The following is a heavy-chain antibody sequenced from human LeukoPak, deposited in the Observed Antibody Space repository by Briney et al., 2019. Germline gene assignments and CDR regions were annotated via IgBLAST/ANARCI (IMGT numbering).Heavy chain of an antibody. D-gene: IGHD2-15*01. CDR1: GYTLTELS. Sequence: ASVKVSCKVSGYTLTELSMHWVRQAPGKGLEWMGGFDPEDGETIYAQKFQGRVTMTEDTSTDTAYMELSSLRSEDTAVYYCTRGAVSSTCTGGSCYTMDVWGKGTTVTISS. V-gene: IGHV1-24*01. CDR3: TRGAVSSTCTGGSCYTMDV. J-gene: IGHJ6*03. CDR2: FDPEDGET.